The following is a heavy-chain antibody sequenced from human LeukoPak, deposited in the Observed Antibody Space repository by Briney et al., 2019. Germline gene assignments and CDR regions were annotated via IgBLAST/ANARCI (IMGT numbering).Heavy chain of an antibody. CDR2: IIPIFGTA. J-gene: IGHJ4*02. CDR3: ARDLIWNSRVVGFDY. CDR1: GGTFSSYA. D-gene: IGHD1-7*01. Sequence: GASVKVSCKASGGTFSSYAISWVRQAPGQGLEWMGGIIPIFGTANYAQKFQGRVTITADESTSTAYMELSSLRSEDTAVYYCARDLIWNSRVVGFDYWGQGTLVTVSS. V-gene: IGHV1-69*13.